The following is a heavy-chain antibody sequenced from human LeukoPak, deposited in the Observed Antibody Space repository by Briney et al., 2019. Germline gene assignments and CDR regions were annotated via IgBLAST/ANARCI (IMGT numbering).Heavy chain of an antibody. Sequence: GGSLRLSCAASGFTFSDYYMTCIRQAPGKGLEWLSYISSGGTTIYYADSVKGRFTISRDNAKNSLYLQMNSLRADDTAVYYCARRSNSWYFFDYWGQGTLVTVSS. CDR1: GFTFSDYY. D-gene: IGHD6-13*01. J-gene: IGHJ4*02. CDR3: ARRSNSWYFFDY. CDR2: ISSGGTTI. V-gene: IGHV3-11*01.